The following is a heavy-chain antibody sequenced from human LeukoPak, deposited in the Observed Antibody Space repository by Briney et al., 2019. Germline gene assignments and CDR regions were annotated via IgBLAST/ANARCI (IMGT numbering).Heavy chain of an antibody. Sequence: GGSLRLSCAASGFAFSSYAMSWVRQAPGKGLEWVAVVWYDGNNKDYAASVKGRFTISRDNSKNTVYLQMNSLRAEDTAVYHCARRDAGDAFDIWGQGTMVTVSS. V-gene: IGHV3-33*08. CDR1: GFAFSSYA. CDR2: VWYDGNNK. CDR3: ARRDAGDAFDI. J-gene: IGHJ3*02.